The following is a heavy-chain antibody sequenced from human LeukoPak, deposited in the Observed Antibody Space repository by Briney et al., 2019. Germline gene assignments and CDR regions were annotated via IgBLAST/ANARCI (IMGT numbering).Heavy chain of an antibody. Sequence: GGSLRLSCAASGFTFSNYSMNWVRQAPGKGLEWVSSISSSSSYIYYADSVKGRFTISRDNAKNSLYLQMNSLRAEDTAVYYCARDRRGFGESYDAFDIWGQGTMVTVSS. D-gene: IGHD3-10*01. J-gene: IGHJ3*02. CDR3: ARDRRGFGESYDAFDI. CDR1: GFTFSNYS. V-gene: IGHV3-21*01. CDR2: ISSSSSYI.